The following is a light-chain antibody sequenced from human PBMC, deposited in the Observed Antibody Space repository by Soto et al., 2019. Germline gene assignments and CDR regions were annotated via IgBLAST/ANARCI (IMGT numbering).Light chain of an antibody. CDR3: SSYTSSSSDV. CDR2: DVT. V-gene: IGLV2-14*01. J-gene: IGLJ1*01. Sequence: QSVLTQPASVSGSPGQSSTISCTGASSDVGGYKYVSWYQQHPDKAPKLIIYDVTNRPSGISNRFSGSKSGNTASLTISGLQAEDEADYYCSSYTSSSSDVFGTGTKVTVL. CDR1: SSDVGGYKY.